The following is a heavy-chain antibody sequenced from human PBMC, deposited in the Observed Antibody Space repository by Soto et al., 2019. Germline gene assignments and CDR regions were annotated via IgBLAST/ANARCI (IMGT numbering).Heavy chain of an antibody. CDR3: ARDDRDYYDSSGYDAFDI. CDR1: GFTFSSYG. D-gene: IGHD3-22*01. J-gene: IGHJ3*02. CDR2: IWYDGSNK. V-gene: IGHV3-33*01. Sequence: VQLVESGGGVVQPGRSLRLSCAASGFTFSSYGMHWVRQAPGKGLEWVAVIWYDGSNKYYADSVKGRFTISRDNSKNTLYLQMNSLRAEDTAVYYCARDDRDYYDSSGYDAFDIWCQGTMVTVSS.